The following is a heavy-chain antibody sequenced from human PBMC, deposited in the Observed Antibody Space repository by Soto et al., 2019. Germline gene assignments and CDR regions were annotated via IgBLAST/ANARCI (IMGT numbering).Heavy chain of an antibody. J-gene: IGHJ4*02. CDR3: AKKVNSGSGSQCFDY. CDR1: GFTFSSFS. D-gene: IGHD3-10*01. Sequence: GGSLRLSCAASGFTFSSFSMSWVRQAPGKGLEWVSGFSTGGDGGSTYYADSVQGRFTISRDNSKNTLFLQMNSLRAEDTAIYYCAKKVNSGSGSQCFDYCRQGAMVTVSS. V-gene: IGHV3-23*01. CDR2: FSTGGDGGST.